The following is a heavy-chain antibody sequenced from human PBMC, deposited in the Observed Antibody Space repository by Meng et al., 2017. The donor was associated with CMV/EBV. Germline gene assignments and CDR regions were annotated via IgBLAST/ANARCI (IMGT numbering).Heavy chain of an antibody. Sequence: SETLSLTCAVYGGSFSGYYWSWIRQPPGKGLEWIGEINHSGSTNYNPSLKSRVTISVDTSKNQFSLKLSSVTAADTAVYYYARGAGSDYWGQGTLVTVSS. CDR3: ARGAGSDY. CDR1: GGSFSGYY. V-gene: IGHV4-34*01. CDR2: INHSGST. D-gene: IGHD6-19*01. J-gene: IGHJ4*02.